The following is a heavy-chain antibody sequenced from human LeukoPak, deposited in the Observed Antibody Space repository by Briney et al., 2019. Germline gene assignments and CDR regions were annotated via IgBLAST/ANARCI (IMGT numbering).Heavy chain of an antibody. CDR2: IYYSGST. V-gene: IGHV4-59*01. CDR3: ARSSITMVRGAFDY. Sequence: PSETLSLTCAVYGGSFSGYYWSWIRQPPGKGLEWIGYIYYSGSTNYNPSLKSRVTISVDTSKNQFSLKLSSVTAADTAVYYCARSSITMVRGAFDYWGQGTLVTVSS. J-gene: IGHJ4*02. D-gene: IGHD3-10*01. CDR1: GGSFSGYY.